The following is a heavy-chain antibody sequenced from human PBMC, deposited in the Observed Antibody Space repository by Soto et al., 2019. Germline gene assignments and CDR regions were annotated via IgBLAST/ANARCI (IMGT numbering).Heavy chain of an antibody. CDR3: ARDSYYYDSSGYPGD. Sequence: SETLSLTCTVSGGSISSGDYYWSWIRQPPGKGLEWIGYIYYSGSTYYNPSLRSRVTISVDTSKNQFSLKLSSVTAADTAVYYCARDSYYYDSSGYPGDWGQGTLVTVSS. D-gene: IGHD3-22*01. V-gene: IGHV4-30-4*01. CDR1: GGSISSGDYY. CDR2: IYYSGST. J-gene: IGHJ4*02.